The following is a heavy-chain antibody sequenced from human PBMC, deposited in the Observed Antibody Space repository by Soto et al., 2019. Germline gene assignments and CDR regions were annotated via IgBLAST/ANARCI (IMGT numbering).Heavy chain of an antibody. D-gene: IGHD2-2*01. CDR2: ISSSSRTI. J-gene: IGHJ4*02. V-gene: IGHV3-48*02. CDR3: ARVPSRALDY. CDR1: GFTFSSYT. Sequence: PGGSLRLSCAASGFTFSSYTMNWVRQAPGKGLEWISYISSSSRTIYYADSVKGRFTISGDNAQNSLYLQMTSLRDEDTAVYYCARVPSRALDYWGQGTLVTVSS.